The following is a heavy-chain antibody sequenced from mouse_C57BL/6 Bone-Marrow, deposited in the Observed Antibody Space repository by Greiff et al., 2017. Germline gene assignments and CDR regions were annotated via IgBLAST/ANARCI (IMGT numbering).Heavy chain of an antibody. V-gene: IGHV1-69*01. CDR3: ASASSPAWFAY. CDR2: IDPSDSYT. J-gene: IGHJ3*01. Sequence: QVQLKQPGAELVMPGASVKLSCKASGYTFTSYWMHWVKQRPGQGLEWIGEIDPSDSYTNYNQKFKGKSTLTVDKSSSTAYMQLSSLTSEDSAVYYCASASSPAWFAYWGQGTLVTVSA. D-gene: IGHD1-1*01. CDR1: GYTFTSYW.